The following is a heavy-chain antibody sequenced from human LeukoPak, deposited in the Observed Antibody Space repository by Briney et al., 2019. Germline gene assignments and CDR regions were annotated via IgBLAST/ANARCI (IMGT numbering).Heavy chain of an antibody. D-gene: IGHD3-3*01. Sequence: SETLSLTCTVSGGSISSGDYYWSWIRQPPGKGLEWIGYIYYSGSTYYNPSLKSRVTISVDTSKNQFSLKLSSVTAADTAVYYCARAGQAYDFWSGPIARAFDIWGQGTMVTVSS. CDR1: GGSISSGDYY. V-gene: IGHV4-30-4*08. J-gene: IGHJ3*02. CDR2: IYYSGST. CDR3: ARAGQAYDFWSGPIARAFDI.